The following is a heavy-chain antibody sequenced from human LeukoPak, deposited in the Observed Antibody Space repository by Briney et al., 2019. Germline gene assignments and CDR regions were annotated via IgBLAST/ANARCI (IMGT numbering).Heavy chain of an antibody. CDR2: IYYSGST. V-gene: IGHV4-31*03. J-gene: IGHJ4*02. Sequence: SQTLSLTCTVSGGSISSGGYYWSWIPQHPGKGLEWIGYIYYSGSTYYNPSLKSRVTISVDTSKNQFSLKLSSVTAADTAVYYCARLSVVTGIDYWGQGTLVTVSS. CDR3: ARLSVVTGIDY. CDR1: GGSISSGGYY. D-gene: IGHD4-23*01.